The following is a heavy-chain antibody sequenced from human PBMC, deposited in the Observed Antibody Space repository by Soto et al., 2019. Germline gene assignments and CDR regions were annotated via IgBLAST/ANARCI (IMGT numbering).Heavy chain of an antibody. J-gene: IGHJ6*02. Sequence: ASVKVSCKAYEYTFTSYDINWVRQATGQGLEWMGWMNPNSGNTGYAQKFQGRVTMTRNTSISTAYMELSSLRSEDTAVYYCAREKPAAMGYYYYYYGMDVWGQGTTVTVSS. CDR2: MNPNSGNT. D-gene: IGHD2-2*01. V-gene: IGHV1-8*01. CDR3: AREKPAAMGYYYYYYGMDV. CDR1: EYTFTSYD.